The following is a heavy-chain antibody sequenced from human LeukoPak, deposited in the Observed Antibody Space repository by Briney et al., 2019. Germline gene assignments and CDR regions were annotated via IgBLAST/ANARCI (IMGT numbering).Heavy chain of an antibody. D-gene: IGHD3-9*01. Sequence: GESLKISCKGSGYSFTSYWIGWVRQLPGKGLEWMGIIYPGDSDTRYSPSFQGQVTISADKSISTAYLQWSSLKASDTAMYYCARPAAAHFDWLLGAFDIWGQGTMVTVSS. CDR2: IYPGDSDT. CDR1: GYSFTSYW. J-gene: IGHJ3*02. CDR3: ARPAAAHFDWLLGAFDI. V-gene: IGHV5-51*01.